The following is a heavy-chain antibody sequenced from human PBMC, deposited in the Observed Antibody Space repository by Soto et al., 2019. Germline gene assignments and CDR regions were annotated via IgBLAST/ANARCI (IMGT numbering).Heavy chain of an antibody. V-gene: IGHV3-48*02. CDR3: ARIKLVEWFFINVDVYDMDV. D-gene: IGHD3-3*01. J-gene: IGHJ6*02. CDR2: ISSDSRTI. Sequence: PGGSLRLSCXASGFSLSDYAVNWVRQAPGKGLEWVSFISSDSRTIYYADSVEGRFTVSRDNARNSVSLQMDSLRDEDAAVYYCARIKLVEWFFINVDVYDMDVWGQGTPVTVSS. CDR1: GFSLSDYA.